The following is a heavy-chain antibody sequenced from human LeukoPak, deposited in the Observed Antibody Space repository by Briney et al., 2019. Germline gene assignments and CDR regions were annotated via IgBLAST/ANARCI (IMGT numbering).Heavy chain of an antibody. CDR2: IYPGDSDT. J-gene: IGHJ3*02. V-gene: IGHV5-51*01. CDR3: ARLYDSSGYLSPSAFDI. Sequence: GESLQISCKGSGYSFTSYWIGWVRQMPGKGLEWMGIIYPGDSDTRYSPSLQGQVTISADKSISTAYLQWSSLKASDTAMYYCARLYDSSGYLSPSAFDIWGQGTMVTVSS. CDR1: GYSFTSYW. D-gene: IGHD3-22*01.